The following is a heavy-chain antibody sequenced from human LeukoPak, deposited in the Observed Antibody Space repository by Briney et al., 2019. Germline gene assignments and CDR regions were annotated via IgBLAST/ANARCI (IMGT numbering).Heavy chain of an antibody. D-gene: IGHD2-21*02. V-gene: IGHV3-48*01. J-gene: IGHJ3*01. CDR1: GFTFSSYS. Sequence: GGSLRLSCGASGFTFSSYSMTWVRQAPGKRLEWVSYIGSSGTPTHDADSVKGRFTISRDNAKNSLYLQMNSLTVEDTAVYYCAKDQVPYCTGDCYGAIDAWGQGTLVTVSS. CDR3: AKDQVPYCTGDCYGAIDA. CDR2: IGSSGTPT.